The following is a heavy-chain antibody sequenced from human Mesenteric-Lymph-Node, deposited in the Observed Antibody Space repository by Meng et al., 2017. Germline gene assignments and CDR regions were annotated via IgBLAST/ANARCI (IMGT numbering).Heavy chain of an antibody. D-gene: IGHD1-26*01. CDR1: GYTLTELS. J-gene: IGHJ3*02. CDR3: ATRGRKVGANAFDI. CDR2: FDPEDGET. Sequence: ASVNVSCKVSGYTLTELSMHWVRQAPGKGLEWMGGFDPEDGETIYAQKFQGRVTMTEDTSTDTAYMELSSLRSEDTAVYYCATRGRKVGANAFDIWGQGTMVTVSS. V-gene: IGHV1-24*01.